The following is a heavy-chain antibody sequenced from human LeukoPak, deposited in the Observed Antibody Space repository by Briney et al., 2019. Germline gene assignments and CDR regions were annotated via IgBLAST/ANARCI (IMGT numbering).Heavy chain of an antibody. Sequence: SQTLSLTCTVSGGSISSGGYYWSWIRQHPGKGLEWIGYIYYSGSTYYNPSLKSRVTISVDTSKNQFSLKLSSVTAADTAVYYCARCQSEESIAAAGTGYYFDYWGQGTLVTVSS. CDR3: ARCQSEESIAAAGTGYYFDY. CDR1: GGSISSGGYY. J-gene: IGHJ4*02. CDR2: IYYSGST. D-gene: IGHD6-13*01. V-gene: IGHV4-31*03.